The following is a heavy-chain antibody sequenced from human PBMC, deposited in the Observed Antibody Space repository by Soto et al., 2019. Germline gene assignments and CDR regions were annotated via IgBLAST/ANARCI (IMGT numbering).Heavy chain of an antibody. CDR1: GFTFSDYW. D-gene: IGHD2-2*01. Sequence: GSLILSCASSGFTFSDYWMNWVLQAPGKGLEWVANIKQDGSEKYYMDSVKGRFTISRDNAKNSLYLQMNSLRAEDTAVYYCARYCSSNSCREERFDYWGQGTLVTVSS. J-gene: IGHJ4*02. V-gene: IGHV3-7*01. CDR3: ARYCSSNSCREERFDY. CDR2: IKQDGSEK.